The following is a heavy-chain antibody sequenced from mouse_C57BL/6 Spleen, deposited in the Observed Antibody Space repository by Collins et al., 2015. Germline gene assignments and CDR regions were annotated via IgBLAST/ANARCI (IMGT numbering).Heavy chain of an antibody. CDR1: GYVFSNYW. J-gene: IGHJ3*01. Sequence: ASGYVFSNYWMNWVKQRPGKGLEWIGQIFPGDGDTNYNGKFKGKATLTADKSSSTVYMQLSSLTSEDSAVYFCARGAYWGQGTLVTVSA. CDR2: IFPGDGDT. V-gene: IGHV1-80*01. CDR3: ARGAY.